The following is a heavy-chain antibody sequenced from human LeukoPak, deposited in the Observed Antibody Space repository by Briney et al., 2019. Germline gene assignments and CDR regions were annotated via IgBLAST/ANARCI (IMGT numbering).Heavy chain of an antibody. J-gene: IGHJ4*02. Sequence: GGSLRLSCAASGFTFSSYAMHWVRQAPGKGLEWVALISYDGSNKYYADSVKGRFTISRDNSKNTLYLQMNSLRAEDTAVYDCARRFYASGSEGDFDYWGQGTLVTVSS. CDR3: ARRFYASGSEGDFDY. D-gene: IGHD3-10*01. CDR2: ISYDGSNK. CDR1: GFTFSSYA. V-gene: IGHV3-30*04.